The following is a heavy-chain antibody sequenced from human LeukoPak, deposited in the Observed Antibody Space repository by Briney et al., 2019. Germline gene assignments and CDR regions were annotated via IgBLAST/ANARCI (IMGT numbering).Heavy chain of an antibody. CDR1: GGSISTYY. V-gene: IGHV4-4*07. J-gene: IGHJ6*03. CDR3: ARAVGSGSFQTYYYYMDV. CDR2: IYTSGST. D-gene: IGHD3-10*01. Sequence: KSSETLSLTCTVSGGSISTYYWSWIRQPAGKGLEWIGRIYTSGSTNYNPSLKSRVTMSVDTSKNQFSLKLSSVTAADTAVYYCARAVGSGSFQTYYYYMDVWGKGTTVTISS.